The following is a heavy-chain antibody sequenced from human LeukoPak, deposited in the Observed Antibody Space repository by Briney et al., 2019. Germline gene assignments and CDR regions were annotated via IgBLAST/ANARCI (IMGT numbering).Heavy chain of an antibody. D-gene: IGHD3-10*01. J-gene: IGHJ6*03. V-gene: IGHV4-59*12. Sequence: SETLSLTCSVSDDSITMYYWTWIRQPPGKGLEWIGYVDHTGSTNFNPSLNGRVSISRDTTKNLFSLRLRSVTAADTAVYYCARESYGSRSYDYYYYYMDVWGKGTTVTVSS. CDR3: ARESYGSRSYDYYYYYMDV. CDR1: DDSITMYY. CDR2: VDHTGST.